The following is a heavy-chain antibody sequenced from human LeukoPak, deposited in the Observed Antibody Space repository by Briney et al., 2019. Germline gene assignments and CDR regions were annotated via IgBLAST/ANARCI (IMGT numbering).Heavy chain of an antibody. CDR2: IYYSGST. CDR3: ARGYSYGYYYFDY. D-gene: IGHD5-18*01. V-gene: IGHV4-39*07. J-gene: IGHJ4*02. CDR1: GGSFSSSSYY. Sequence: PSETLSLTCAVYGGSFSSSSYYWGWIRQPPGKGLEWIGSIYYSGSTYYNPSLKSRVTISVDTSKNQFSLQLNSVTPEDTAVYYCARGYSYGYYYFDYWGQGTLVTVSS.